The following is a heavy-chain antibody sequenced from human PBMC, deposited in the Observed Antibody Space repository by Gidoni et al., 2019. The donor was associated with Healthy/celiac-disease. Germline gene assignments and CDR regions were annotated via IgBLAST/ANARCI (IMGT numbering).Heavy chain of an antibody. CDR2: TRNKANSYTT. Sequence: EVQLVESGGGLVQPGGSRRLSCAASGFTFSDHYMDWVRQAPGKGLEWVGRTRNKANSYTTEYAASVKGRFTISRDDSKNSLYLQMNSLKTEDTAVYYCARDLASGGKPWGQGTLVTVSS. CDR3: ARDLASGGKP. J-gene: IGHJ5*02. CDR1: GFTFSDHY. D-gene: IGHD2-15*01. V-gene: IGHV3-72*01.